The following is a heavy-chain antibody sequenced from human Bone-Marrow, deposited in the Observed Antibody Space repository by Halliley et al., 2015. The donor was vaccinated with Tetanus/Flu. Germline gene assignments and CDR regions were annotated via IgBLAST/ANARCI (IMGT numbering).Heavy chain of an antibody. CDR3: ARNLGGTTDDVFDV. V-gene: IGHV3-20*01. Sequence: SLRLSCAASGFTFDDYGMSWVRQAPGKGLGWVSGINWNGGSTGYTDSVEGRFTISRDNVKKFLYLQMNSLTAEDTALYHCARNLGGTTDDVFDVWGQGTMVTVSS. CDR2: INWNGGST. D-gene: IGHD1-1*01. CDR1: GFTFDDYG. J-gene: IGHJ3*01.